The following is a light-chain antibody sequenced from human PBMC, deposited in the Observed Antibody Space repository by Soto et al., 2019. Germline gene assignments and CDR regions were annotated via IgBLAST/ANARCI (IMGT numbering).Light chain of an antibody. CDR1: SANIGAAYN. J-gene: IGLJ1*01. CDR2: GNN. CDR3: QSYDSSLSGYV. Sequence: QSVLTHPPSVSWAPGHRVTISCTGSSANIGAAYNVDWYQQLPGTAPKLLIYGNNNRPSGVPARFSGSKSGTSASLAIAGLHAEDEGDYYCQSYDSSLSGYVFGTGTKVTVL. V-gene: IGLV1-40*01.